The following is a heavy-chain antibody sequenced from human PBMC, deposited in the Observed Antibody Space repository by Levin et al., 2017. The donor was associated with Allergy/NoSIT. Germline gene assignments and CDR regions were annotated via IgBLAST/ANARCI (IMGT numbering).Heavy chain of an antibody. CDR3: ATKMDP. CDR2: IKSKTDGGTT. D-gene: IGHD5-24*01. J-gene: IGHJ5*02. CDR1: GFTFSNAW. Sequence: GESLKISCAASGFTFSNAWMSWVRQAPGKGLECVGRIKSKTDGGTTDYAAPVKGRFSISRDDSKNTLYLQMNSLKTEDTAVYYCATKMDPWGQGTLVTVSS. V-gene: IGHV3-15*01.